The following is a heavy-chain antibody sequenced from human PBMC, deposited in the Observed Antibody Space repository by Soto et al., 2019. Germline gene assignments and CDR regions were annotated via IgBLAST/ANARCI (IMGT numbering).Heavy chain of an antibody. Sequence: QVQLVQSGAEVKKPGASVKVSCKASGYTFTSYGISWVRQAPGQGLEWMGWISAYNGNTNYAQKLQGRVTMTTDTSTSTAYMELRSRRSDDTAVYYCAREGGGFYCDYVGEYYYYGMDVWGQGTTVTVSS. CDR1: GYTFTSYG. CDR3: AREGGGFYCDYVGEYYYYGMDV. CDR2: ISAYNGNT. J-gene: IGHJ6*02. V-gene: IGHV1-18*01. D-gene: IGHD4-17*01.